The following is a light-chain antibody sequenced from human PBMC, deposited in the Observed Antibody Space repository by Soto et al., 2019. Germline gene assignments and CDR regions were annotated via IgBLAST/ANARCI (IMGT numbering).Light chain of an antibody. CDR1: QSIASTY. CDR2: GAS. J-gene: IGKJ2*01. V-gene: IGKV3-20*01. Sequence: EIVLTQSPGTLSLSPGERVILSCRASQSIASTYLTWYQQKPGQAPRLLIYGASRRATGIPDRFSGSGSGTDFSLTISRLEPEEFAVYYCQQYGSSLYTFGQGTKLEIK. CDR3: QQYGSSLYT.